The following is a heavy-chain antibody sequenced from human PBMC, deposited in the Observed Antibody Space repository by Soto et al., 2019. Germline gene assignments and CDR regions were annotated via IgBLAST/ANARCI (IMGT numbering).Heavy chain of an antibody. Sequence: QVQLVESGGGVVQPGRSLRLSCAASGFTFSSYAMHWVRQAPGKGLEWVAVISYDGSNKYYADSVKGRFTISRDNSKNTLYLQMTSLRAEDTDVYYCARYLGAPDDYGDYYYYGMDVWGQGTTVTV. CDR3: ARYLGAPDDYGDYYYYGMDV. V-gene: IGHV3-30-3*01. J-gene: IGHJ6*02. D-gene: IGHD4-17*01. CDR1: GFTFSSYA. CDR2: ISYDGSNK.